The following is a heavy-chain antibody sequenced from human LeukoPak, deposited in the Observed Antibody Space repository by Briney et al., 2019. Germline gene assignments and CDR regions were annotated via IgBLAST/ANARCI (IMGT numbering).Heavy chain of an antibody. V-gene: IGHV4-39*07. D-gene: IGHD2-15*01. CDR2: LYYSGST. CDR3: ARGYCSGGSCYGYNWFDP. Sequence: SETLSLTCTVSGGSISSGRYYWGWIRQPPGKGLEWIGSLYYSGSTYYNPSLKSRVTISVDTSKNQFSLKLSSVTAADTAVYYCARGYCSGGSCYGYNWFDPWGQGTLVTVSS. CDR1: GGSISSGRYY. J-gene: IGHJ5*02.